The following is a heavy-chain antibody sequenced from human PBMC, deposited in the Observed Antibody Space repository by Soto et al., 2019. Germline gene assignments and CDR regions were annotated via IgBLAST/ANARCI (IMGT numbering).Heavy chain of an antibody. D-gene: IGHD3-22*01. Sequence: PGGSLRLSCAASGFTFSSYSMNWVRQAPGKGLEWVSYISSSSSTIYYADSVKGRFTISRDNSKNTLYLQMNSLRAEDTAVYYCAKYYYDSSGYYPPQDLFDYWGQGTLVTVSS. CDR3: AKYYYDSSGYYPPQDLFDY. V-gene: IGHV3-48*01. J-gene: IGHJ4*02. CDR1: GFTFSSYS. CDR2: ISSSSSTI.